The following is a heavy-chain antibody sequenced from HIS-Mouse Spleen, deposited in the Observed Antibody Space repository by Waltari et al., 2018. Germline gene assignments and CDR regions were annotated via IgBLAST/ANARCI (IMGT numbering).Heavy chain of an antibody. D-gene: IGHD3-9*01. CDR3: AREPPYYDILTGYYDY. CDR2: IYYSGST. J-gene: IGHJ4*02. CDR1: GGSISSSSYY. Sequence: QLQLQESGPGLVKPSETLSLTCTVSGGSISSSSYYWGWIGQPPGKGLEWIGSIYYSGSTYYNPSLKSRVTISVDTSKNQFSLKLSSVTAADTAVYYCAREPPYYDILTGYYDYWGQGTLVTVSS. V-gene: IGHV4-39*07.